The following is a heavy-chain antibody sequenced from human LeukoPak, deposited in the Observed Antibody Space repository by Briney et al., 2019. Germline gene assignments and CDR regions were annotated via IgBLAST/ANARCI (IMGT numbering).Heavy chain of an antibody. Sequence: SQTLSLTCAVSGGSISGGGYSWSWIRQPPGEGLGWVGDIYFSGSTNYNPSLKSRVTISVDTSKNQFSLKVRSVTAADTAVYYCAREEVPGVRRWYLDLWGRGTLVTVSS. CDR2: IYFSGST. J-gene: IGHJ2*01. CDR1: GGSISGGGYS. D-gene: IGHD7-27*01. V-gene: IGHV4-30-4*07. CDR3: AREEVPGVRRWYLDL.